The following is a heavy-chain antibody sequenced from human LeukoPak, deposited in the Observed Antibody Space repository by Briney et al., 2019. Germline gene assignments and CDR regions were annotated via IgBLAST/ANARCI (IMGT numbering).Heavy chain of an antibody. J-gene: IGHJ5*02. V-gene: IGHV4-31*03. CDR3: ARAGGDDFWSGYYRGFDP. D-gene: IGHD3-3*01. CDR1: GGSISSGGYY. Sequence: PSETLSLTCTVSGGSISSGGYYWSWIRQHPGKGLEWIGYIYYSGSTYYNPSLKSRFTISVDTSKNQFSLKLSSVTAADTAVYYCARAGGDDFWSGYYRGFDPWGQGTLVTVSS. CDR2: IYYSGST.